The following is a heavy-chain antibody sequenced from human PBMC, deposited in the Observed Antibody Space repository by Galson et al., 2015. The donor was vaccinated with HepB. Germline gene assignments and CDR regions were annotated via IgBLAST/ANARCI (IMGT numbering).Heavy chain of an antibody. CDR1: GGSFSGYY. V-gene: IGHV4-34*01. Sequence: SETLSLTCAVYGGSFSGYYWSWIRQPPGKGLEWIGEINHSGSTNYNPSLKSRVTISVDTSKNQFSLKLSSVTAADTAVYYCARSKYSSGWYGRLFDYWGQGTLVTVSS. CDR2: INHSGST. D-gene: IGHD6-19*01. CDR3: ARSKYSSGWYGRLFDY. J-gene: IGHJ4*02.